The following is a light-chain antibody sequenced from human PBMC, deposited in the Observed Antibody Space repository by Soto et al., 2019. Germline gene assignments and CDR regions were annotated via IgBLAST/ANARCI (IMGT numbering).Light chain of an antibody. J-gene: IGLJ2*01. V-gene: IGLV2-14*01. CDR1: SSDVGGYKY. Sequence: QSALTQPASVSGSPGQSITISCTGTSSDVGGYKYVSWYQQYPGKAPKVMIYEVNNRPSGVSNRFSGSKSGNTASLTISGLQAEDEADYYCSSYAGSTPVVFGGGTQLTVL. CDR3: SSYAGSTPVV. CDR2: EVN.